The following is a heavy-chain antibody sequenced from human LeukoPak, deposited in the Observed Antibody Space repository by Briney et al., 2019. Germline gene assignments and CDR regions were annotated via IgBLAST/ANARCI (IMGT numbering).Heavy chain of an antibody. CDR2: ISGSGGST. CDR1: GFTFSSYA. V-gene: IGHV3-23*01. Sequence: GGSLTLSCAASGFTFSSYAMSWVRQDPGKGREWVSAISGSGGSTYYADSVKCRFTISRDNSKNTLYLQMNSLRAEDTAVYYCAKVALMGLARYWGQGALVTVSS. CDR3: AKVALMGLARY. J-gene: IGHJ4*02. D-gene: IGHD2-8*01.